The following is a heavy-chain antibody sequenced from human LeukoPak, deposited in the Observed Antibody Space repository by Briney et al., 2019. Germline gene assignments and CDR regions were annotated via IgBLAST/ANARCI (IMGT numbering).Heavy chain of an antibody. V-gene: IGHV4-59*08. J-gene: IGHJ4*02. CDR3: ARLRAADDKGALDY. D-gene: IGHD6-13*01. Sequence: SETLSLTCTVSGGSISSYYWSWIRQPPGQGLEWIGYIHYSGNTKYNASLLSRVTISVDTSKNQFSLKLTSVTAADTAVYYCARLRAADDKGALDYWGQGTLVTVSS. CDR1: GGSISSYY. CDR2: IHYSGNT.